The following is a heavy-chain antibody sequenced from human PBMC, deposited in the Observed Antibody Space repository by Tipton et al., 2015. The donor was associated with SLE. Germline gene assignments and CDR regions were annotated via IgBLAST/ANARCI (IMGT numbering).Heavy chain of an antibody. CDR1: GGSISLYY. V-gene: IGHV4-4*07. J-gene: IGHJ3*02. CDR2: IYNSGTT. Sequence: TLSLTCTVSGGSISLYYWSWVRQPAGKGLEWGGRIYNSGTTNYNPSLKSRVTMSLDTSKNQFSLKLTSVTAADTAVYYCAADAFDIWGQGTMVTVSS. CDR3: AADAFDI.